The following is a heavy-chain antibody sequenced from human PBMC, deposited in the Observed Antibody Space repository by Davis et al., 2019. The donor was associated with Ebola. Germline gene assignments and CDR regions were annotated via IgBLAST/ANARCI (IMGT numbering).Heavy chain of an antibody. D-gene: IGHD3-3*01. Sequence: GGSPRLSCVASGFTFSSYWMSWVRQAPGKGPEWVANIKHDGSEGFYVDSVKGRFTISRDNSKNTLYLQMNSLRAEDTAVYYCARGYYDFWSTYFDYWGQGTLVTVSS. V-gene: IGHV3-7*01. CDR2: IKHDGSEG. CDR1: GFTFSSYW. CDR3: ARGYYDFWSTYFDY. J-gene: IGHJ4*02.